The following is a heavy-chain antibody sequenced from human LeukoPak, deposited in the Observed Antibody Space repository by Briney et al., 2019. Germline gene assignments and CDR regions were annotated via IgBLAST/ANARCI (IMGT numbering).Heavy chain of an antibody. Sequence: SESLSLTCAVYGGSFSGYYWSWIRQPPEKGLEWIGEINHSGSTNYNPSLKSRVTISVDTSKNQFSLKLSSVTAADTAVYYCARGLSLYGSGSHSGYYYGIDVWGKGTTVTVSS. CDR1: GGSFSGYY. D-gene: IGHD3-10*01. CDR3: ARGLSLYGSGSHSGYYYGIDV. V-gene: IGHV4-34*01. CDR2: INHSGST. J-gene: IGHJ6*04.